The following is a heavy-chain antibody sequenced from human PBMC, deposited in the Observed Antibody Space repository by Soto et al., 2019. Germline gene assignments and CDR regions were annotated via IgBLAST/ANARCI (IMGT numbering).Heavy chain of an antibody. CDR2: IYSGGST. Sequence: GGSLRLSCAASGFTVSSNYMSWVRQAPGKGLEWVSVIYSGGSTYYADSVKGRFTISRDNSKNTLYLQMNSLRAEDTAVYYCATDLYCSSTSCMVYYMDVWGKGTTVTVSS. V-gene: IGHV3-66*01. CDR1: GFTVSSNY. CDR3: ATDLYCSSTSCMVYYMDV. J-gene: IGHJ6*03. D-gene: IGHD2-2*01.